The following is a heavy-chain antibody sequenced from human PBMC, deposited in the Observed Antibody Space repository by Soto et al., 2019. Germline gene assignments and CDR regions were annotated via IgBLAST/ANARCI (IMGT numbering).Heavy chain of an antibody. J-gene: IGHJ4*02. D-gene: IGHD6-19*01. CDR3: AKGVDSGWYNY. Sequence: EVQLLESGGGLVQPGGSLRLSCAASGFTFSSYAMSWVRQAPGKGLEWVSAISGSGGSTYYADSVKGRFTISRDNSKDTLYLQMNSLRAEDTDVYYCAKGVDSGWYNYWGQGTLVTVSS. CDR2: ISGSGGST. V-gene: IGHV3-23*01. CDR1: GFTFSSYA.